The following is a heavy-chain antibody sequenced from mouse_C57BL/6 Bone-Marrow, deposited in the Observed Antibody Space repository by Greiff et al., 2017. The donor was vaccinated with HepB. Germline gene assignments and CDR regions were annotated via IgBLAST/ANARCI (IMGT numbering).Heavy chain of an antibody. CDR2: INPYNGGT. V-gene: IGHV1-19*01. J-gene: IGHJ1*03. Sequence: VQLQQSGPVLVKPGASVKMSCKASGYTFTDYYMNWVKQSHGKSLEWIGVINPYNGGTSYNQKFKGKATLTVDKSSSTAYMERNSLTSEDSAVYYCARDGYYGSPGWYFDVWGTGTTVTVSS. CDR3: ARDGYYGSPGWYFDV. CDR1: GYTFTDYY. D-gene: IGHD1-1*01.